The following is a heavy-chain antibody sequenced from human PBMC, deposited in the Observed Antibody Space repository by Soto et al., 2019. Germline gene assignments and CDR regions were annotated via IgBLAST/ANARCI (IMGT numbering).Heavy chain of an antibody. CDR1: GGSISSSSYY. Sequence: SETLSLTCTVSGGSISSSSYYWGWIRQPPGKGLEWIGSIYYSGSTYYNPSLKSRVTISVDTSKNQFSLKLSSVTAADTAVYYCATGGESPPYYYYGMDVWGQGTTVTVSS. D-gene: IGHD3-10*01. CDR3: ATGGESPPYYYYGMDV. J-gene: IGHJ6*02. V-gene: IGHV4-39*01. CDR2: IYYSGST.